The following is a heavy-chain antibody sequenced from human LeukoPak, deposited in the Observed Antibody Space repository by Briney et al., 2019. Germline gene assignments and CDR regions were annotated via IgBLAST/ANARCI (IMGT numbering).Heavy chain of an antibody. CDR3: ARLLAVAGFFDY. V-gene: IGHV4-39*01. Sequence: SETLSLTYTVSGGSISSSSYYWGWIRQPPGKGLEWIGSIYYSGSTYYNPSLKSRVTISVDTSKNQFSLKLTSVTAADTAMYYCARLLAVAGFFDYWGQGTLVTVSS. CDR1: GGSISSSSYY. D-gene: IGHD6-19*01. CDR2: IYYSGST. J-gene: IGHJ4*02.